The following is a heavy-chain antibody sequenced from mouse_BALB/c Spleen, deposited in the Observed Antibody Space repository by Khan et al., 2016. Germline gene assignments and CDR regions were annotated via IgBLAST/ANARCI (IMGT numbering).Heavy chain of an antibody. CDR2: ISYSGSP. J-gene: IGHJ2*01. CDR3: ARSRSNYFND. V-gene: IGHV3-2*02. Sequence: EVKLLESGPGLVKPSQSLSLTCTVTGYSITSDYAWNWIRQFPGNKLEWMGYISYSGSPTYNPSPKSRISITRDTSKNHFFLQLNSVTTEDTATYDCARSRSNYFNDWGQGTTLTVSS. CDR1: GYSITSDYA.